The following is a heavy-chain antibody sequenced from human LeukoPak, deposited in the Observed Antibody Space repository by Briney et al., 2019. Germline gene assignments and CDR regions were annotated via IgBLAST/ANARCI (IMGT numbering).Heavy chain of an antibody. CDR3: ARNIAAAGKASDY. CDR2: ISGSGGST. V-gene: IGHV3-23*01. Sequence: GGSLRLSCAASGFTFSSYAMSWVRQAPGKGLEWVSTISGSGGSTYYADSVKGRFTISRDNSKSSLFLQMNSLRAEDTAVYYCARNIAAAGKASDYWGQGTLVTVSS. J-gene: IGHJ4*02. CDR1: GFTFSSYA. D-gene: IGHD6-13*01.